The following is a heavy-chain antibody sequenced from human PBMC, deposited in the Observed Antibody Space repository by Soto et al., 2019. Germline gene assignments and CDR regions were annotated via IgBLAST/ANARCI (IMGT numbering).Heavy chain of an antibody. CDR1: GDSISTYY. CDR2: IYYGGST. V-gene: IGHV4-59*08. Sequence: QVQLQESGPGLVKPSETLSLTCTVSGDSISTYYWTWIRQSPGKGLEWIAFIYYGGSTNYNPSLKGRVTISVDTSKNQFSLKLNSVTAADTAVYYCASPGRDWGSLDYWGQGTLVTVSS. CDR3: ASPGRDWGSLDY. D-gene: IGHD7-27*01. J-gene: IGHJ4*02.